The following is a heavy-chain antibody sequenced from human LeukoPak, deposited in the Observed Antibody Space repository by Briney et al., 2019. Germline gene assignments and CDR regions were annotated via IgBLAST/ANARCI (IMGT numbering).Heavy chain of an antibody. CDR1: GGSISSYD. Sequence: SSETLSLTCTVSGGSISSYDWSWIRQPAGKGLEWIGRISTSGSTNYNPSLKSRVTVSVDTSKNQLSLKLSSVTAADTAVYYCARASSSGCFDYWGQGTLVTVSS. CDR3: ARASSSGCFDY. CDR2: ISTSGST. D-gene: IGHD6-19*01. J-gene: IGHJ4*02. V-gene: IGHV4-4*07.